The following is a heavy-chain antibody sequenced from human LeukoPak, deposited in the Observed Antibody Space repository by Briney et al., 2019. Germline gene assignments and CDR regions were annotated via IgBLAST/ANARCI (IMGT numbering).Heavy chain of an antibody. CDR1: GYTFPTFA. V-gene: IGHV1-3*01. J-gene: IGHJ6*03. Sequence: AASVKVSCKASGYTFPTFAIHWVRQAPGQRPEWMGWINVGNGNTKYSQKFQGRVTITRDTSAGTAYMELTSLRSEDMAVYYCARGRGTGGSNRDFYFYYYMDVWGNGTTVIVSS. CDR3: ARGRGTGGSNRDFYFYYYMDV. CDR2: INVGNGNT. D-gene: IGHD6-13*01.